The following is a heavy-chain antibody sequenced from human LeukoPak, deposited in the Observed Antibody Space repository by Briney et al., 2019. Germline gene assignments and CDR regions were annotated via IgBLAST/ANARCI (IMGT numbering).Heavy chain of an antibody. V-gene: IGHV4-38-2*02. CDR2: IYHSGST. CDR1: GYSISSGYY. CDR3: ARDADRSVGY. J-gene: IGHJ4*02. Sequence: ASETLSLTCTVSGYSISSGYYWGWIRQPPGKGLEWIGSIYHSGSTYYNPSLKSRVTISVDTSKNQFSLKLSSVTAADTAVYYCARDADRSVGYWGQGTLVTVSS.